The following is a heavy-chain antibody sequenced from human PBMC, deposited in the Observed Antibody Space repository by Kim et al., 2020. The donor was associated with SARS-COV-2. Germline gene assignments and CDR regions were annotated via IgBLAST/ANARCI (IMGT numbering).Heavy chain of an antibody. CDR3: ARGGQWLVRTREEFDY. CDR2: ISYDGSNK. Sequence: GGSLRLSCAASGFTFSSYAMHWVRQAPGKGLEWVAVISYDGSNKYYADSVKGRFTISRDNSKNTLYLQMNSLRAEDTAVYYCARGGQWLVRTREEFDYWGQGTLVTVSS. D-gene: IGHD6-19*01. V-gene: IGHV3-30-3*01. J-gene: IGHJ4*02. CDR1: GFTFSSYA.